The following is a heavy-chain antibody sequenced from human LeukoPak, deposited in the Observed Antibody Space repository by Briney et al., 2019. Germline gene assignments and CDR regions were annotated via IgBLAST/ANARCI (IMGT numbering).Heavy chain of an antibody. CDR2: IYHSGST. J-gene: IGHJ4*02. V-gene: IGHV4-4*02. CDR3: ARNTYYYDSSGYYYATPLSY. CDR1: GGSISSSNW. Sequence: NTSGTLSLTCAVSGGSISSSNWWSWVRQPPGKGLEWIGEIYHSGSTNYNPSLKSRVTISVDKSKNQFSLKLSSVTAADTAVYYCARNTYYYDSSGYYYATPLSYWGQGTLVTVSP. D-gene: IGHD3-22*01.